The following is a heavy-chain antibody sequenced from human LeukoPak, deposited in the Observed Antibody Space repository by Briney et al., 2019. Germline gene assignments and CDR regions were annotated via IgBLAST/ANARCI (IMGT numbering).Heavy chain of an antibody. CDR2: IKQDGSEG. CDR1: GFTFSDYW. D-gene: IGHD3-16*02. CDR3: ARDIVAPLGYYHYGMDV. Sequence: GGSLRLSCAASGFTFSDYWMTWVRQAPGKGLEWVANIKQDGSEGYYVDSVKGRFTISRANSKNTLYLQMNSLRVEDTAVYYCARDIVAPLGYYHYGMDVWGQGTTITVSS. J-gene: IGHJ6*02. V-gene: IGHV3-7*01.